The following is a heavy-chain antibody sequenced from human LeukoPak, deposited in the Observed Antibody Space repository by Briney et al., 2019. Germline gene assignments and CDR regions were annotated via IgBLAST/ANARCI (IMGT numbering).Heavy chain of an antibody. CDR3: ARIVRRYYDFWSGPKRGNYYYYMDV. D-gene: IGHD3-3*01. CDR2: IYYSGST. J-gene: IGHJ6*03. CDR1: GGSISSYY. V-gene: IGHV4-59*01. Sequence: TSETLSLTCTVSGGSISSYYWSWIRQPPGKGLEWIGYIYYSGSTNYNPSLKSRVTISVDTSKNQFSLKLSSVTAADTAVYYCARIVRRYYDFWSGPKRGNYYYYMDVWGKGTTVTVSS.